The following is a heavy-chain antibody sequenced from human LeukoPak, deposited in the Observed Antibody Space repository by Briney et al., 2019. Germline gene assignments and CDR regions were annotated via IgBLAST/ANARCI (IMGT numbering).Heavy chain of an antibody. D-gene: IGHD3-10*01. J-gene: IGHJ4*02. CDR2: IYHSGST. V-gene: IGHV4-39*07. CDR1: GGSISSSSYY. CDR3: ARNLVTMVRGVIIGYFDY. Sequence: PSETLSLTCTVSGGSISSSSYYWGWIRQPPGKGLEWIGSIYHSGSTYYNPSLKSRVTISVDTSKNQFSLKLSSVTAADTAVYYCARNLVTMVRGVIIGYFDYWGQGTLVTVSS.